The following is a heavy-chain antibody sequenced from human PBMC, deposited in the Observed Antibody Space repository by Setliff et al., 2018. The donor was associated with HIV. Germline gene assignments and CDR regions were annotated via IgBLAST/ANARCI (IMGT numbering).Heavy chain of an antibody. CDR3: AGPRGDEAFDI. CDR2: IIPIINIA. Sequence: SVKVSCKTSGGTFSSYVISWARQAPGQGLEWMGGIIPIINIANYAQKFQGRVTITADASSSTMYMELSGLRSGDTAVYYCAGPRGDEAFDIWGQGTMVTVSS. V-gene: IGHV1-69*10. CDR1: GGTFSSYV. J-gene: IGHJ3*02. D-gene: IGHD3-10*01.